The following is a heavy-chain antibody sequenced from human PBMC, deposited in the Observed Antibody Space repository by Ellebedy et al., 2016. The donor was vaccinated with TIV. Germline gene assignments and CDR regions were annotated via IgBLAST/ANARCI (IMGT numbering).Heavy chain of an antibody. V-gene: IGHV3-7*01. CDR3: AGSWGWRHEY. Sequence: GGSLRLXCRGSGLSFSDFWMHSARQAPGKWMERVGNIKQDASETLYVDSVKGRFTISRDNARNSLYLQINDHRAEDTAVYYCAGSWGWRHEYWGQGTLVTVSS. D-gene: IGHD1-26*01. CDR2: IKQDASET. CDR1: GLSFSDFW. J-gene: IGHJ4*02.